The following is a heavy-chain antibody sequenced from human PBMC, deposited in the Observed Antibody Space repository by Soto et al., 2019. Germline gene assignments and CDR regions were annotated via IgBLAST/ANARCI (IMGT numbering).Heavy chain of an antibody. CDR2: IKSKTDGGTT. CDR3: TTSPTYSDSWRGYDALLYYGMHV. D-gene: IGHD3-3*01. J-gene: IGHJ6*04. V-gene: IGHV3-15*07. Sequence: SVSNAWMNWVRQAPGKGLEWVGRIKSKTDGGTTDYAAPVKGRFSISRDDSKNTLYLQMNSLKTEHTAVYYCTTSPTYSDSWRGYDALLYYGMHVWGKGTTVTVSS. CDR1: SVSNAW.